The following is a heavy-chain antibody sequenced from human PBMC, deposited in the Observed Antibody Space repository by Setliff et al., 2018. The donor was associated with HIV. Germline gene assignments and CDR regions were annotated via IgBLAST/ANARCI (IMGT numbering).Heavy chain of an antibody. CDR1: GFTFRTSW. CDR2: INPDGSAK. CDR3: TRDWAYDAFDY. Sequence: PGGSLRLSCAASGFTFRTSWMAWVRQAPGKALEWVGNINPDGSAKNYVDSVRGRFTFSRDNAENSLYLQMNSLGVEDTAVYYCTRDWAYDAFDYWGQGTQVTVSS. V-gene: IGHV3-7*01. J-gene: IGHJ4*02. D-gene: IGHD5-12*01.